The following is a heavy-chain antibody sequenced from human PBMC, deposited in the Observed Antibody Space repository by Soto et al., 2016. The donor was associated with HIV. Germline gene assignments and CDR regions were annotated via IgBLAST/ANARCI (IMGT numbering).Heavy chain of an antibody. D-gene: IGHD3-10*01. CDR1: GFTFSSYW. CDR3: ARHYGSGSYYNPRREYYYYYGMDV. Sequence: EVQLVESGGGLVQPGGSLRLSCAASGFTFSSYWMHWVRQAPGKGLVWVSRINSDGSSTSYADSVKGRFTISRDNAKNTLYLQMNSLRAGDTAVYYCARHYGSGSYYNPRREYYYYYGMDVWGQGTTVTVSS. J-gene: IGHJ6*02. CDR2: INSDGSST. V-gene: IGHV3-74*01.